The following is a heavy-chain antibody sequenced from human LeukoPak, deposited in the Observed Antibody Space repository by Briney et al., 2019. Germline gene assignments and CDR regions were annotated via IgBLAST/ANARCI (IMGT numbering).Heavy chain of an antibody. J-gene: IGHJ4*02. V-gene: IGHV3-43*02. D-gene: IGHD5-12*01. CDR2: ISGDGGST. CDR3: AKDGDGYSGYVKFVY. CDR1: GFTFDDYA. Sequence: GGSLRLSCAASGFTFDDYAMHWLRQAPGKGLEWVSLISGDGGSTYYADSVKGRFTISRDNSKNSLYLQMNSLRTEDTALYYCAKDGDGYSGYVKFVYWGQGTLVTVSS.